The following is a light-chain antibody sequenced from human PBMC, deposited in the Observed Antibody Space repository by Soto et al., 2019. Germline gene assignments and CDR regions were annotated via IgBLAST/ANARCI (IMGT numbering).Light chain of an antibody. CDR1: QDISNY. CDR2: AAS. J-gene: IGKJ3*01. CDR3: QKYNGAPPET. V-gene: IGKV1-27*01. Sequence: DIQMTQSPSSLSATVGDRVTITCRASQDISNYLAWHQQKPGKVPKLLIYAASTLQPGVPSRFSGSGSRTDFTLTISSIQPEDVATYYCQKYNGAPPETFGPGKKLAIK.